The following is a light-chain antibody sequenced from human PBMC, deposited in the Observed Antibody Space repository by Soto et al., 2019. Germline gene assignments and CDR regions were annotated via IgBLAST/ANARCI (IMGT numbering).Light chain of an antibody. J-gene: IGKJ1*01. V-gene: IGKV2-30*01. Sequence: DVVMTQSPLSLPVTLGQPASISCRSSQSLLYSDGNTYLSWFQQRPGQSPRRLIYKVSIRDSGVQDRFSGSGSGTDFTLKITRVEAEDVVVYYWMQRTYWPPRTFGQGTKVEIE. CDR2: KVS. CDR1: QSLLYSDGNTY. CDR3: MQRTYWPPRT.